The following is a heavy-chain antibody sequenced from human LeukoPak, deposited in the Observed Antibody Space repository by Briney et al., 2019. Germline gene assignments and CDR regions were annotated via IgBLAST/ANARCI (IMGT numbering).Heavy chain of an antibody. D-gene: IGHD3-10*01. V-gene: IGHV3-64D*09. CDR2: ISSNGRST. Sequence: GGSLRLSCSASGFTFSSYAMHWVRQAPGKGLEYVSAISSNGRSTYYADSVKGRFTISRDNSKNTLYLQMSSLRAEDTAVYYCVKGRITMVRGVFDYWGQGTLATVSS. J-gene: IGHJ4*02. CDR3: VKGRITMVRGVFDY. CDR1: GFTFSSYA.